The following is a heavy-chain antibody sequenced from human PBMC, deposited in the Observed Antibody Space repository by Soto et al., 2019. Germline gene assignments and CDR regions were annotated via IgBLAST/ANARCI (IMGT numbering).Heavy chain of an antibody. D-gene: IGHD6-13*01. CDR3: ARTAAAGTYLDY. CDR1: GGSISSSNW. Sequence: ASETLSLTCAVSGGSISSSNWWRWVRQPPGKGLEWIGEIYHSGSTNYNPSLKSRVTISVDKSKNQFSLKLSSVTAADTAVYYCARTAAAGTYLDYWGQGTLVTVSS. CDR2: IYHSGST. J-gene: IGHJ4*02. V-gene: IGHV4-4*02.